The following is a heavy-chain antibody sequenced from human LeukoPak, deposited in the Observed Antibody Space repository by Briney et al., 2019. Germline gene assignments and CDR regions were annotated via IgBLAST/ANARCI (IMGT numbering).Heavy chain of an antibody. D-gene: IGHD6-13*01. V-gene: IGHV4-59*01. CDR2: MYYSGST. J-gene: IGHJ3*02. CDR1: GGSISSNY. CDR3: AGAGQQLVHLDAFDI. Sequence: PSETLSLTCTVSGGSISSNYWSWIRQPPGKGLEWIGYMYYSGSTNYNPSLKSRATISVDTSKNQFSLKLSSVTAADTAVYYCAGAGQQLVHLDAFDIWGQGTMVTVSS.